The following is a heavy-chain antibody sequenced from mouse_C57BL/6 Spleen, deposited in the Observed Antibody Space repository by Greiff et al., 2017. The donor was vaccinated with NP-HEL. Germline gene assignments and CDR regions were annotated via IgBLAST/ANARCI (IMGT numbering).Heavy chain of an antibody. D-gene: IGHD3-2*02. CDR2: IYPGDGDT. Sequence: VQLQQPGAELVKPGASVKMSCKASGYTFTSYWITWVKQRPGQGLEWIGDIYPGDGDTNYNGKFKGKATLTADKSSSTAYMQLSSLTSEDSAVYFCARRQLRLHYFDYWGQGTTLTVSS. V-gene: IGHV1-55*01. J-gene: IGHJ2*01. CDR1: GYTFTSYW. CDR3: ARRQLRLHYFDY.